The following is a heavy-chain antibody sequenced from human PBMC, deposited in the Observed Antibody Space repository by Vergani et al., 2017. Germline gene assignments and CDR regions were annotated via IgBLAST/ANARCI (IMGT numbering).Heavy chain of an antibody. CDR1: GFTFSSYS. V-gene: IGHV3-48*04. CDR2: ISSSSSTI. J-gene: IGHJ5*02. Sequence: EVQLVESGGGLVQPGGSLRLSCAASGFTFSSYSMNWVRQAPGKGLEWVSYISSSSSTIYYADSVKGRFTISRDNAKNSLYLQMNSLRAEDTAVYYCARHPSTLFGELLRTPVGPFDPWGQGTLVTVSS. D-gene: IGHD3-10*01. CDR3: ARHPSTLFGELLRTPVGPFDP.